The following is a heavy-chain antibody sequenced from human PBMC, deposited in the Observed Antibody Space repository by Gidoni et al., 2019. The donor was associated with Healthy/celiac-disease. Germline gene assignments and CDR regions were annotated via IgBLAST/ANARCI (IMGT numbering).Heavy chain of an antibody. CDR2: LYYSGST. Sequence: QLQLQESGPGLVKPSETLSLTCTVSGGSISSSSYSWGWIRQPTGKGLEWIGGLYYSGSTYYNPSLKRRVTISVDTSKNQFSLKLSSVTAADTAVYYCARLRDEYSSSWYGYWGQGTLVTVSS. V-gene: IGHV4-39*01. CDR1: GGSISSSSYS. J-gene: IGHJ4*02. CDR3: ARLRDEYSSSWYGY. D-gene: IGHD6-13*01.